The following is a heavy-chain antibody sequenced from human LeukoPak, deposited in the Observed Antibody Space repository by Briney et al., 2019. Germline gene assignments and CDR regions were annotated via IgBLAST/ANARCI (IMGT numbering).Heavy chain of an antibody. CDR3: AKDGAPEIGSGWYYFDY. D-gene: IGHD6-19*01. Sequence: SVKVSCKASGGTLSNYAISWVRQAPGQGLEWMGRIIPILGKANYAQKFQGRAIITADKSTSTAYMELNSLKSEDTAVYYCAKDGAPEIGSGWYYFDYWGQGTLVTVSS. CDR1: GGTLSNYA. J-gene: IGHJ4*02. V-gene: IGHV1-69*04. CDR2: IIPILGKA.